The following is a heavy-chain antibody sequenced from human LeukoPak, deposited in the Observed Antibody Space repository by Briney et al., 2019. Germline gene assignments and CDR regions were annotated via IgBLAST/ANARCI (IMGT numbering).Heavy chain of an antibody. Sequence: PGGALRLSCAASGFIYSSYWMHWVRQAPGKGLVWVSRINSEGSSTSYADSVKSRFTISRDNAKNTLYLQMNSLSAEDTAVYYCARDQYYYDSSGYYSSYYFAYWGQGTLVTVSS. J-gene: IGHJ4*02. V-gene: IGHV3-74*01. CDR3: ARDQYYYDSSGYYSSYYFAY. CDR1: GFIYSSYW. CDR2: INSEGSST. D-gene: IGHD3-22*01.